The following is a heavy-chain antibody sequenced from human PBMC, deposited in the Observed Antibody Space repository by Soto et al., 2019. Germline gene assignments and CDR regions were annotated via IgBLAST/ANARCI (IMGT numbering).Heavy chain of an antibody. D-gene: IGHD2-2*01. CDR3: ARGGNCSSTSCLYHYYGMDV. Sequence: QVQLVESGGGLVKPGGSLRLSCAASGFTFSDYYMSWIRQAPGKGLEWVSYISSSSSYTNYADSVKGRFTISRDNAKNSLYLQMNSLRAEDTAVYYCARGGNCSSTSCLYHYYGMDVXGXXTXXXVSS. CDR2: ISSSSSYT. V-gene: IGHV3-11*06. CDR1: GFTFSDYY. J-gene: IGHJ6*01.